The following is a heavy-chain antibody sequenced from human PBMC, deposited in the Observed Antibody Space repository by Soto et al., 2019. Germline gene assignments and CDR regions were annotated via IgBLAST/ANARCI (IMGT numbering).Heavy chain of an antibody. V-gene: IGHV4-59*01. J-gene: IGHJ6*02. Sequence: QLQLQESGPGLVKASETLSLTCTVSGGSISAYHWGWVRQSPGKGLEWIGYFYDSGTTDYNPALKSRVTISGDTSKNNFSLNLRSVTAADTAAYYCARGFGGLGPSFFGMDVWGQGTTVIVSS. CDR2: FYDSGTT. CDR1: GGSISAYH. CDR3: ARGFGGLGPSFFGMDV. D-gene: IGHD3-10*01.